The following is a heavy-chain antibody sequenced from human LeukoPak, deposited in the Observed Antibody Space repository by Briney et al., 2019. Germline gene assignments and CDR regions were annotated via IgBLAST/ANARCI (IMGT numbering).Heavy chain of an antibody. V-gene: IGHV3-33*01. CDR1: GISFSSHG. D-gene: IGHD5-24*01. CDR3: ARDRGGWLSHDAFDM. Sequence: GPSLRLSCAASGISFSSHGMHWVRQAPGKGLEWVAVIWYDGSNIYYTDSVKGRFTISRDNYYNIVELQMNSLRAEDTAVYYCARDRGGWLSHDAFDMWGQGTKVTVSS. J-gene: IGHJ3*02. CDR2: IWYDGSNI.